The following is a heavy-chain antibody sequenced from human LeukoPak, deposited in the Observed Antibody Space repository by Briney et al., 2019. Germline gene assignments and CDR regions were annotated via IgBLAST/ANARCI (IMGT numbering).Heavy chain of an antibody. D-gene: IGHD2-2*01. J-gene: IGHJ4*02. CDR3: ASRTTSCPCSFDS. CDR2: IYYSGST. V-gene: IGHV4-59*06. CDR1: GGSISSYY. Sequence: SETLSLTCTVSGGSISSYYWSWIRQPPGKGLEWIGYIYYSGSTYYNPSLKSRVTISVDTSKNQFSLKLSSVTAADTAVYYCASRTTSCPCSFDSWGQGTLVTVSS.